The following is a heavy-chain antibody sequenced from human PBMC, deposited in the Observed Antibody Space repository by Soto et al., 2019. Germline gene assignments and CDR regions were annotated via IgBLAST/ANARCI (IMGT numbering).Heavy chain of an antibody. CDR3: ARLHNSSDWTDFDF. D-gene: IGHD6-19*01. CDR2: IHYGGAT. CDR1: GGSISHSY. J-gene: IGHJ4*02. V-gene: IGHV4-59*08. Sequence: QEQLQESGPGPVMPSETLSLTCTVSGGSISHSYWSWLRLSPGKGLEWIGYIHYGGATPYNPSLKSRVTISLGTPKKHFYLNLRSVTAADTAVYFCARLHNSSDWTDFDFWGQGTRVTVSS.